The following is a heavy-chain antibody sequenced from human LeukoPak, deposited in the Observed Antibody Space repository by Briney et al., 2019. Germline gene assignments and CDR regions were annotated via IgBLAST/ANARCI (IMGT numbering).Heavy chain of an antibody. CDR2: IKQDGSEK. CDR3: ARAGDYYFHY. V-gene: IGHV3-7*01. J-gene: IGHJ4*02. Sequence: GSLRLSCVASGFTFSSYWMSWVRQAPGKGLEWVANIKQDGSEKYYVDSVKGRFTTSRDNAKNSLYLQMNSLRAEDTAIYYCARAGDYYFHYWGQGTLVTVSS. CDR1: GFTFSSYW. D-gene: IGHD4-17*01.